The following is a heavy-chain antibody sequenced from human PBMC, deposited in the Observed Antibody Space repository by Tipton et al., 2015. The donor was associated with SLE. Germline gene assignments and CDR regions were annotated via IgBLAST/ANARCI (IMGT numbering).Heavy chain of an antibody. CDR3: AIPRTSYDAFDI. CDR2: IYYSGST. V-gene: IGHV4-31*03. CDR1: GGSISSGGYY. D-gene: IGHD3-16*01. J-gene: IGHJ3*02. Sequence: TLSLTCTVSGGSISSGGYYWSWIRQHPGKGLEWIEYIYYSGSTYYNPSLKSRVTISVDTSKNQFSLKLSSVTAADTAVYYCAIPRTSYDAFDIWGQGTMVTVST.